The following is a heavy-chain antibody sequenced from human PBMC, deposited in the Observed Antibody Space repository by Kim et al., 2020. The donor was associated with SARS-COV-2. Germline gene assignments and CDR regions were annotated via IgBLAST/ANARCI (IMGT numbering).Heavy chain of an antibody. CDR1: GFTFSNYS. J-gene: IGHJ3*02. Sequence: GGSLRLSCAASGFTFSNYSMHWVRQAPGKGLVWVSRINTDGSETCYADSVKGRFTISRDIPKNTLYLQMNSLTADDTAVYYCVKDGHLTGSSHDAFDIWG. V-gene: IGHV3-74*01. CDR3: VKDGHLTGSSHDAFDI. D-gene: IGHD3-9*01. CDR2: INTDGSET.